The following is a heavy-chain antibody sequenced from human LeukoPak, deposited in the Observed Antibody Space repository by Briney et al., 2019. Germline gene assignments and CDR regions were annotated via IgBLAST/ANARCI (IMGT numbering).Heavy chain of an antibody. CDR2: IYYTGSA. CDR3: ARAPSGYSGFESKTSFDF. J-gene: IGHJ4*02. D-gene: IGHD5-12*01. Sequence: SDTLSLTRTVSGGSIGGHYWTWIRQPPGKGLEWIGYIYYTGSANYHPSFKSRVTMSVDTSKNQFSLRLNSVTAADTAVYFCARAPSGYSGFESKTSFDFWGQGTLVTVSS. CDR1: GGSIGGHY. V-gene: IGHV4-59*11.